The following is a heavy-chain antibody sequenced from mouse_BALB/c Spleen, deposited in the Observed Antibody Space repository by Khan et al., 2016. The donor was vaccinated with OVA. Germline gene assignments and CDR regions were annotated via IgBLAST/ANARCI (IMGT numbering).Heavy chain of an antibody. J-gene: IGHJ2*01. Sequence: VQLQQSGPELVKPGASVKVSCKASGYSFTDYNMFWVKQSHGKSLEWIGYIDPYNGGTSYNQKFKGKATLTVDNSSSTAFMHLSSLTSEDSAVFYCARTDYYGSSYYCDCWGQGTTLTVSS. CDR1: GYSFTDYN. D-gene: IGHD1-1*01. V-gene: IGHV1S135*01. CDR2: IDPYNGGT. CDR3: ARTDYYGSSYYCDC.